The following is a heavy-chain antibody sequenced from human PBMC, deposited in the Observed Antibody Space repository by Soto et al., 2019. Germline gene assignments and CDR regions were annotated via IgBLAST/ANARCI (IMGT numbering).Heavy chain of an antibody. J-gene: IGHJ5*02. CDR3: AKRCSGGSCYWFDP. CDR1: GFTFSSYG. Sequence: QVQLVESGGGVVQPGRSLRLSCAASGFTFSSYGRHWVRQAPGKGLEWVAVISYDGSNKYYADSVKGRFTISRDNSKNTLYLQMNSLRAEDTAVYYCAKRCSGGSCYWFDPWGQGTLVTVSS. D-gene: IGHD2-15*01. V-gene: IGHV3-30*18. CDR2: ISYDGSNK.